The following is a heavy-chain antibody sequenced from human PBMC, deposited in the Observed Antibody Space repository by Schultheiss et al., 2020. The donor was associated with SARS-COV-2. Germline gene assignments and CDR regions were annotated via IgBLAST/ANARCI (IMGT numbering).Heavy chain of an antibody. CDR3: ARVRLPGPGYFDY. CDR2: IYYSGST. Sequence: SETLSLTCTVSGYSISSGYYWGWIRQPPGKGLEWIGYIYYSGSTNYNPSLKSRVTISVDTSKNQFSLKLSSVTAADTAVYYCARVRLPGPGYFDYWGQGTLVTVSS. J-gene: IGHJ4*02. V-gene: IGHV4-61*01. CDR1: GYSISSGYY. D-gene: IGHD5-12*01.